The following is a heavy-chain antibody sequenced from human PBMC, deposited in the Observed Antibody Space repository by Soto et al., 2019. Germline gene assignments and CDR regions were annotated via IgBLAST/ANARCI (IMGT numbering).Heavy chain of an antibody. D-gene: IGHD3-22*01. J-gene: IGHJ4*02. Sequence: QVQLVQSGAEVKKPGSSVKVSCKASGGTFSSYAISWVRQAPGQGLEWMGWISAYNGNTNYAQKLQGRVTMTTDTSTSTAYMELRSLRSDDTAVYYCARLSRERGFHLPSFDYWGQGTLVTVSS. V-gene: IGHV1-18*01. CDR2: ISAYNGNT. CDR3: ARLSRERGFHLPSFDY. CDR1: GGTFSSYA.